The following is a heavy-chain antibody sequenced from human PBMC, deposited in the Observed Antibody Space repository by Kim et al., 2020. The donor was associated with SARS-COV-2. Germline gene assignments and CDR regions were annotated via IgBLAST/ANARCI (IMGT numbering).Heavy chain of an antibody. J-gene: IGHJ4*02. CDR2: ISGSGGST. CDR3: AQRGSGYYPTYDFDY. D-gene: IGHD3-22*01. Sequence: GGSLRLSCAASGFTFSSYAMSWVRQAPGKGLEWVSAISGSGGSTYYADSVKGRFTISRDNSKNTLYLQMNSLRAEDTAVYYCAQRGSGYYPTYDFDYWGQGTLVTVSS. CDR1: GFTFSSYA. V-gene: IGHV3-23*01.